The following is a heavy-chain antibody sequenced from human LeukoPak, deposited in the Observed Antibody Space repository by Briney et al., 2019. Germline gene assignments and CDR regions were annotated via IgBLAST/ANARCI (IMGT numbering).Heavy chain of an antibody. V-gene: IGHV1-2*02. J-gene: IGHJ4*02. CDR2: INPNSGGT. CDR1: GYTFTGYY. D-gene: IGHD3-22*01. CDR3: ASGYDSSDY. Sequence: ASVKVSFKASGYTFTGYYMHWVRLAPGQGLEWMGWINPNSGGTNYAQKFQGRVTMTRDTSISTAYMELSSLRSEDTAVYYCASGYDSSDYWGQGTLVTVSS.